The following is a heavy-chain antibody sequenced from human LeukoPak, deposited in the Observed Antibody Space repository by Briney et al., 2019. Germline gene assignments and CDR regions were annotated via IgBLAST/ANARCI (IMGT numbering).Heavy chain of an antibody. J-gene: IGHJ1*01. Sequence: SQTLSLTCTVSGGSISSGDYYWSWIRQPPGKGLEWIGYIYYSGSTYYNPSLKSRVTISVDASKNQFSLKLSSVTAADTAVYYCARLGGAYSSSWHPPEYFQLWGQGTLVTVSS. V-gene: IGHV4-30-4*01. CDR3: ARLGGAYSSSWHPPEYFQL. CDR1: GGSISSGDYY. CDR2: IYYSGST. D-gene: IGHD6-13*01.